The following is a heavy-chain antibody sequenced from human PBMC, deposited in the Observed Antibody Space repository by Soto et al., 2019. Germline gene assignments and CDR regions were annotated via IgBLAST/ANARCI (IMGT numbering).Heavy chain of an antibody. V-gene: IGHV1-69*12. J-gene: IGHJ6*02. D-gene: IGHD2-2*01. Sequence: QVQLVQSGAEVKKPGSSVKVSCKASGGTFSSYAISWVRQAPGQGLEWMGGIIPIFGTANYAQKFQGSITITADQSTTTAYTELSSLRSEDTAVYYCARDIGHCISTSCSHYYYYGMDVWGHGTTVTDSS. CDR2: IIPIFGTA. CDR3: ARDIGHCISTSCSHYYYYGMDV. CDR1: GGTFSSYA.